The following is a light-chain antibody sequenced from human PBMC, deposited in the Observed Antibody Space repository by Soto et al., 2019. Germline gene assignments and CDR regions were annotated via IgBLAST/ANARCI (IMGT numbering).Light chain of an antibody. CDR2: EVT. Sequence: QSALTQPPSASGSPGQSVTISCTGTSSDVGRYNYVSWYQHHPGKAPKLMIFEVTKRSSGVPDRFSGSKSGNTASLTVSGLQADDEADYYCSSYGGSNNFVFGGGTKVTVL. CDR1: SSDVGRYNY. CDR3: SSYGGSNNFV. J-gene: IGLJ3*02. V-gene: IGLV2-8*01.